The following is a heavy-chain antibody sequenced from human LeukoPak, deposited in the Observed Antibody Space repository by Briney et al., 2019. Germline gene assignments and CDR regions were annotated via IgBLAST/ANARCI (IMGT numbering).Heavy chain of an antibody. J-gene: IGHJ4*02. CDR2: ISGSGGST. D-gene: IGHD2-15*01. CDR3: AKDSSASCYSPLDY. CDR1: GFRFNNYA. Sequence: PGGSLRLSCAASGFRFNNYAMSWVRQAPGKGLEWVSSISGSGGSTYYVDSVKGRFTISRDNSKNTLYLQMNSLRAEDTAVYYCAKDSSASCYSPLDYWGQGTLVTVSS. V-gene: IGHV3-23*01.